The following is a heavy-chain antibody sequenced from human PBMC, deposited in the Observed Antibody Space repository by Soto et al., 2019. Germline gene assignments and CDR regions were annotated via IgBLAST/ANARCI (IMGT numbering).Heavy chain of an antibody. CDR1: GFIFSSYE. V-gene: IGHV3-48*03. D-gene: IGHD6-6*01. CDR3: ARLYSSSSGRAMDF. J-gene: IGHJ6*02. CDR2: ISSSGSNI. Sequence: EVQVVESGGGLVQPGGSLRLSCAASGFIFSSYEMNWVRQAPGKGLEWVSYISSSGSNIYYADSVKGRFIISGDNSKNSLFLQMNSLRAEATGLYSCARLYSSSSGRAMDFWGRGTTVTVSS.